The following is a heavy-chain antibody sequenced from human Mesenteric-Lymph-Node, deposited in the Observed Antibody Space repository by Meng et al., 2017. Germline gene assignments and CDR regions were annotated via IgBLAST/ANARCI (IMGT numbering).Heavy chain of an antibody. CDR1: GGSFSGYY. V-gene: IGHV4-59*01. CDR2: IYYSGST. Sequence: SETLSLTCAVYGGSFSGYYWSWIRQPPGKGLEWIGYIYYSGSTNYNPSLKSRVTISVDTSKNQFSLKLSSVTAADTAVYYCARATATNYRFDYWGQGTLVTVSS. CDR3: ARATATNYRFDY. J-gene: IGHJ4*02. D-gene: IGHD4-11*01.